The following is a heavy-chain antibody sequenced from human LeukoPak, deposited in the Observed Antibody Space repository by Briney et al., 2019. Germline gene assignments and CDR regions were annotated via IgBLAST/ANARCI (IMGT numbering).Heavy chain of an antibody. CDR2: IIPIFGTA. CDR1: GGTFSSCA. CDR3: ATGSHRMGYFDY. Sequence: ASVKVSCKASGGTFSSCAISWVRQAPGQGLEWMGGIIPIFGTANYAQKFQGRVTITADESTSTAYMELSSLRSEDTAVYYCATGSHRMGYFDYWGQGTLVTVSS. D-gene: IGHD1-26*01. V-gene: IGHV1-69*01. J-gene: IGHJ4*02.